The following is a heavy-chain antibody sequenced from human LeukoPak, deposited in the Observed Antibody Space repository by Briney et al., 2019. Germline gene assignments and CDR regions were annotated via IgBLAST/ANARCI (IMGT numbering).Heavy chain of an antibody. CDR1: GYSVSSGYY. J-gene: IGHJ6*03. Sequence: SETLSLTCAVSGYSVSSGYYWGWIRQPPGKGLEWIGSIYHSGSTYYNPSLKSRVTISVDTSKNQFSLKLSSVTAADTAVYYCARDSPMRSELRAYYYYYMDVWGKGTTVTVSS. CDR3: ARDSPMRSELRAYYYYYMDV. V-gene: IGHV4-38-2*02. D-gene: IGHD1-14*01. CDR2: IYHSGST.